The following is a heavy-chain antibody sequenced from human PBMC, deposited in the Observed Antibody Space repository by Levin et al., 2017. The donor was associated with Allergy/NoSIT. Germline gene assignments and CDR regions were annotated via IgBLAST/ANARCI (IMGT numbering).Heavy chain of an antibody. J-gene: IGHJ3*02. V-gene: IGHV3-9*01. CDR1: GFTFDDYA. D-gene: IGHD5-12*01. CDR3: ARDTESGYDDAFDI. Sequence: GGSLRLSCAASGFTFDDYAMHWVRQAPGKGLEWVAGISWNSASIGYGESVKGRFTMSRDNAKNSLYLQMNNLRVDDTAVYYCARDTESGYDDAFDIWGQGTMVTVSS. CDR2: ISWNSASI.